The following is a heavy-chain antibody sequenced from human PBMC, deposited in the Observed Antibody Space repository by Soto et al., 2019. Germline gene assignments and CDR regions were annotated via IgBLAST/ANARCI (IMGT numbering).Heavy chain of an antibody. D-gene: IGHD1-1*01. CDR3: AKGTRGNSPELDF. Sequence: RLACAASGFTFDDYTMHWVRQTPGKGLEWVSLISWDGDSAYYADSVRGRFTISRDNSKNSLFLQMNNVRAEDAALYSCAKGTRGNSPELDFWGQGTLVTVSS. CDR1: GFTFDDYT. CDR2: ISWDGDSA. J-gene: IGHJ4*02. V-gene: IGHV3-43*01.